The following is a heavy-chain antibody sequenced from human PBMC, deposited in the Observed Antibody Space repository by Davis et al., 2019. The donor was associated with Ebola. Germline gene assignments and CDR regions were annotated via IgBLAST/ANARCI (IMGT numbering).Heavy chain of an antibody. J-gene: IGHJ6*02. D-gene: IGHD3-16*01. CDR2: ISGSGDST. CDR1: GFTFSGYA. Sequence: GESLKISCAASGFTFSGYAMTWVRQAPGKGLELVSAISGSGDSTHYTDSVKGRFTISRDNSKNTLYLQMNSLRAEDTAVYYCAKTLWGGMYVWGQGTTVTVSS. CDR3: AKTLWGGMYV. V-gene: IGHV3-23*01.